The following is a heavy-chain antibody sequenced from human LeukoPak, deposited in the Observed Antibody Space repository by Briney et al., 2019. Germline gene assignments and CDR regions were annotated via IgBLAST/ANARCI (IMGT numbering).Heavy chain of an antibody. CDR3: ARAGGFYGDYVFDY. J-gene: IGHJ4*02. Sequence: RSGGSLRLSCAASGFTFSSYSMNRVRQAPRKGLEWVSYISTSSTTVYYTDSVKGRLTISRDNAKNSLYLQMNSLRDEDTAVYYYARAGGFYGDYVFDYWGQGTLVTVSS. CDR1: GFTFSSYS. CDR2: ISTSSTTV. V-gene: IGHV3-48*02. D-gene: IGHD4-17*01.